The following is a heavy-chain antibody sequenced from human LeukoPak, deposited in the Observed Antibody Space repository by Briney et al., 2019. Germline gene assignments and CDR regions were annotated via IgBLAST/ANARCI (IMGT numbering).Heavy chain of an antibody. Sequence: GGSMRLSCAASGFTFSSYAMSWVRQAPGKGLEWVSGISGSGGSTYYADSVKGRFTISRDNSKNTLYLQMNSLTTEDTAVYYCVRLIVGAHGGGWFDPWGQGTLVTVSS. CDR1: GFTFSSYA. CDR2: ISGSGGST. D-gene: IGHD1-26*01. V-gene: IGHV3-23*01. CDR3: VRLIVGAHGGGWFDP. J-gene: IGHJ5*02.